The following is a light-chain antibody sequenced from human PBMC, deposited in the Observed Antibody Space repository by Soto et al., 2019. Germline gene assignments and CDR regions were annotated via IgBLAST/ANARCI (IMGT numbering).Light chain of an antibody. CDR2: KAS. Sequence: DIQMTQSPSTLSASVGDSVTITCRASQSISTRLAWYQQKPGRAHNLLIYKASDLKTGVPSRFSGSGSGTEFALSITTLQPDDFATYYCQHSGTFGQGTKVEIK. J-gene: IGKJ1*01. CDR3: QHSGT. V-gene: IGKV1-5*03. CDR1: QSISTR.